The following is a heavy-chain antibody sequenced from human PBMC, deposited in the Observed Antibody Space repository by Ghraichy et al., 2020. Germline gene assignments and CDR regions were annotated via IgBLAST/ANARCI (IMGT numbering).Heavy chain of an antibody. CDR3: ARGGEGDSGYLRYFDL. CDR2: IYYSGST. Sequence: GTLSLTCTVSGGSISSYYWSWIRQPPGKGLEWIGYIYYSGSTYYNPSLKSRVTISVDTSKNQFSLKLSSVTAADTAVYYCARGGEGDSGYLRYFDLWGRGKRVTVSS. CDR1: GGSISSYY. V-gene: IGHV4-59*12. D-gene: IGHD5-12*01. J-gene: IGHJ2*01.